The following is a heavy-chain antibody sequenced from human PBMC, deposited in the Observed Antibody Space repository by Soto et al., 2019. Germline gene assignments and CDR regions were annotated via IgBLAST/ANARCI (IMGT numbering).Heavy chain of an antibody. Sequence: SETLSLTCSVSGGSMRNYYWNWIRQPPGRGLEWIGYVYHSGSTNYNPSLKSRVSMSVDVSRNHFSLTLHSVTAADTAVYFCTTSYSTSSSPDYWGQGTLVTVSS. CDR3: TTSYSTSSSPDY. J-gene: IGHJ4*02. D-gene: IGHD6-6*01. CDR2: VYHSGST. V-gene: IGHV4-59*01. CDR1: GGSMRNYY.